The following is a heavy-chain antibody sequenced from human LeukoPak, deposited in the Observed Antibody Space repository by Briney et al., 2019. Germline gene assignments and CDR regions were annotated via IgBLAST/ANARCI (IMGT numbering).Heavy chain of an antibody. D-gene: IGHD1-14*01. CDR2: MNPNSGNT. CDR3: ARAAYKGPYYYYYMDV. Sequence: ASVKVSCKASGYTFTSYDINWVRQATGQGLEWMGWMNPNSGNTGYAQKFQGRVTMTRDTSISTAYMELSRLRSDDTAVYYCARAAYKGPYYYYYMDVWGKGTTVTISS. V-gene: IGHV1-8*02. J-gene: IGHJ6*03. CDR1: GYTFTSYD.